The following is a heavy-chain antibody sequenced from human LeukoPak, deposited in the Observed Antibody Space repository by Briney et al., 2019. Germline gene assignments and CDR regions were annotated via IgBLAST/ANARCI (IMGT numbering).Heavy chain of an antibody. CDR1: GFTFNTYT. D-gene: IGHD3-9*01. V-gene: IGHV3-30*04. J-gene: IGHJ3*02. CDR2: ISYDESNK. Sequence: GGPLRLPCAASGFTFNTYTMHWLRQTPDKGLEWVAAIISYDESNKYYAESAKSRFTVSKDNSKNTLSLRMNGLRPEDTAVFYCAKSVNVGKTGLVSLIEIWGQG. CDR3: AKSVNVGKTGLVSLIEI.